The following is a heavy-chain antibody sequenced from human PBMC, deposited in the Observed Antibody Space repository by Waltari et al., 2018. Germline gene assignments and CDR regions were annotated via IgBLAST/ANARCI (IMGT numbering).Heavy chain of an antibody. D-gene: IGHD1-26*01. CDR3: ARDDSGSSALNAFDI. CDR2: IYYSGRT. J-gene: IGHJ3*02. CDR1: GGSITDHY. Sequence: QVQLQESGPGLVKPSETLSLTCTVSGGSITDHYRSWIRQPPGKGLESIGYIYYSGRTYYNPSLKSRVTISVDTSKNQFSLKLSSVTAADTAVYYCARDDSGSSALNAFDIWGQGTMVTVSS. V-gene: IGHV4-59*11.